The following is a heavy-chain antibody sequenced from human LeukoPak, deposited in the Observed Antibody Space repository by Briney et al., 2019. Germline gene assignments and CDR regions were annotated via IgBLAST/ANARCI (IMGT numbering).Heavy chain of an antibody. CDR1: GYTFTSYG. CDR2: INPNSGGT. J-gene: IGHJ5*02. Sequence: ASVKVSCKASGYTFTSYGISWVRQAPGQGLEWMGWINPNSGGTNYAQKFQGRVTMTEDTSTDTAYMELSSLRSEDTAVYYCATVLYSGVPAATKVVGNWFDPWGQGTLVTVSS. V-gene: IGHV1-18*01. D-gene: IGHD2-2*01. CDR3: ATVLYSGVPAATKVVGNWFDP.